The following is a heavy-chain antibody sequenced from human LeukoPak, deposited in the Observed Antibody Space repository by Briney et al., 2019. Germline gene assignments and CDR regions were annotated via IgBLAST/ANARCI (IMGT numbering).Heavy chain of an antibody. D-gene: IGHD3-9*01. J-gene: IGHJ4*02. CDR3: ARGLLRYFDWLSGHLDY. V-gene: IGHV1-46*01. CDR1: GYTFTSYY. Sequence: ASVKVSCKASGYTFTSYYMHWVRQAPGQGLEWMGIINPSGGSTSYAQKFQGRVTMTRDMSTSTVYMELSSLRPEDTAVYYCARGLLRYFDWLSGHLDYWGQGTLVTVSS. CDR2: INPSGGST.